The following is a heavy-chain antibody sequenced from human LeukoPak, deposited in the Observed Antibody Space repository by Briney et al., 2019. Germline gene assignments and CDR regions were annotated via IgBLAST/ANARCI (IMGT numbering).Heavy chain of an antibody. D-gene: IGHD3-3*01. CDR2: IYHSGSP. J-gene: IGHJ4*02. CDR1: GYSISSASY. CDR3: ARPISSQGYFGVVID. V-gene: IGHV4-38-2*01. Sequence: SETLSLTCAVSGYSISSASYWGWIRQPPGKGLEWIGNIYHSGSPYYNPSLKSRVTISVDTSKNQFSLTLSSVTAADTAVYYCARPISSQGYFGVVIDWGQGTLVTASS.